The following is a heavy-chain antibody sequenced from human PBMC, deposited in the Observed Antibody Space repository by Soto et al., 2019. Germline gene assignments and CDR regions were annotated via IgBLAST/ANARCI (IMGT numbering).Heavy chain of an antibody. Sequence: QVQLVQSGAEVKKPGASVKVSCKASGYTFTSYGISWVRQAPGQGLEWMGWISAYNGNTNYAQKLQGRVTITPDTSTSTAYMELRSLRSDDTAVYYCASTRIAAADDAFDIWGQGTMVTVSS. V-gene: IGHV1-18*04. D-gene: IGHD6-13*01. J-gene: IGHJ3*02. CDR1: GYTFTSYG. CDR2: ISAYNGNT. CDR3: ASTRIAAADDAFDI.